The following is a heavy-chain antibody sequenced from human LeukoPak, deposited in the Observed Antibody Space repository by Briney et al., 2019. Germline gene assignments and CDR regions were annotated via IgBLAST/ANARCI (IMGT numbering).Heavy chain of an antibody. CDR1: GYTFTSYA. CDR2: INAGNGNT. V-gene: IGHV1-3*01. Sequence: ASVKVSCKASGYTFTSYAMHWVRQAPGQRLEWMGWINAGNGNTKYSQKFQGRVTITRDTSASTAYMELSSLRSEDTAVYYCARQDSSWGFIDCWGQGTLVTVSS. CDR3: ARQDSSWGFIDC. J-gene: IGHJ4*02. D-gene: IGHD6-13*01.